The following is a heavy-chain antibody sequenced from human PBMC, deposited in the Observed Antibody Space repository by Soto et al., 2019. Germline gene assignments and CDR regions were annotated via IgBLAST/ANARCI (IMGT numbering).Heavy chain of an antibody. CDR3: ANDPAPPFYSKGGMDV. J-gene: IGHJ6*02. D-gene: IGHD4-4*01. CDR2: ISYDGSNK. CDR1: GFTFSSYG. Sequence: PGGSLRLSCAASGFTFSSYGMHWVRQAPGKGLEWVAVISYDGSNKYYADSVKGRFTISRDNSKNTLYLQMNSLRAEDTAVYYCANDPAPPFYSKGGMDVWGQGTTVTVYS. V-gene: IGHV3-30*18.